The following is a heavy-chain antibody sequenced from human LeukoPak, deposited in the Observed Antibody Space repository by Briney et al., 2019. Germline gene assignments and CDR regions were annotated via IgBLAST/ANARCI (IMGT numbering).Heavy chain of an antibody. CDR3: ARDIGQLWRFFDY. D-gene: IGHD5-18*01. V-gene: IGHV1-69*05. Sequence: GSSVKVSCKASGGTFSSYAISWVRQAPGQVLEWMGGIIPIFGTANYAQKFQGRVTITTDESTSTAYMELSSLRSEDTAVYYCARDIGQLWRFFDYWGQGTLVTVSS. CDR2: IIPIFGTA. CDR1: GGTFSSYA. J-gene: IGHJ4*02.